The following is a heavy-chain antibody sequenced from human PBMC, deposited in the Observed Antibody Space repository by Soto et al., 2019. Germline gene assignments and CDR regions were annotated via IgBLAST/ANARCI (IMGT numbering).Heavy chain of an antibody. J-gene: IGHJ6*02. CDR2: ISPKSGSA. D-gene: IGHD3-10*01. CDR1: GYTFSGYY. V-gene: IGHV1-2*02. CDR3: ARGQYYGPAYAMDV. Sequence: ASVKVSCKASGYTFSGYYIHWVRQAPGQGLEWMGWISPKSGSANLAQRFQGRVTMTRDTSITTAYMELRRLKSDDTAVYYCARGQYYGPAYAMDVWGQGTTVTVSS.